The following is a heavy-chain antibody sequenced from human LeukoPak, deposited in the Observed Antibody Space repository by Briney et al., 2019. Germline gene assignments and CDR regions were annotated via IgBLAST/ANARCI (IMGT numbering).Heavy chain of an antibody. CDR1: GGSISSYY. CDR2: IYTSGST. Sequence: SETLSLTCTVSGGSISSYYWSWIRQPAGKGREWIVRIYTSGSTNYNPSLKSRVTMSVDTSKNQFSLKLSSVTAADTAVYYCARAAWQLVVQDAFDIWGQGTMVTVSS. V-gene: IGHV4-4*07. J-gene: IGHJ3*02. CDR3: ARAAWQLVVQDAFDI. D-gene: IGHD6-6*01.